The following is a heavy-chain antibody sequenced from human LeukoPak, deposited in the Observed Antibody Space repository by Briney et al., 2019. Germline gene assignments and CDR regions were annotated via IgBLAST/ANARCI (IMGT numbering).Heavy chain of an antibody. CDR1: GAPISALY. V-gene: IGHV4-59*08. J-gene: IGHJ4*02. Sequence: SETLSLTCAVYGAPISALYWGWIRQSPGKGLEWIGYTYYSGRPTYSPSLKSRVTISLDTSKNQFSLRVNSVTAADTAIYYCARHHGHQFSDSWYLRGSFDYWGRGILVAVSS. CDR3: ARHHGHQFSDSWYLRGSFDY. D-gene: IGHD6-13*01. CDR2: TYYSGRP.